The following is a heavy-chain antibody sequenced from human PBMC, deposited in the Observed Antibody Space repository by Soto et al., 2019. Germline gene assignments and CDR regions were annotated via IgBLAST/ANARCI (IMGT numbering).Heavy chain of an antibody. CDR3: ARDAEVATMPPNYYYYYGMDV. Sequence: SVKVSCKATGYTFSRYGISWVRQVPGQGLEWMGWISAYNGNTNYAQKLQGRVTMTTDTSTSTAYMELRSLRSDDTAVYYCARDAEVATMPPNYYYYYGMDVWGQGTTVTVSS. J-gene: IGHJ6*02. CDR1: GYTFSRYG. D-gene: IGHD5-12*01. CDR2: ISAYNGNT. V-gene: IGHV1-18*01.